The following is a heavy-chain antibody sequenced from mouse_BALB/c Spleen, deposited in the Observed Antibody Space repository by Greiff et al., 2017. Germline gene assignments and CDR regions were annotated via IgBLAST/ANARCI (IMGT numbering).Heavy chain of an antibody. CDR3: ARDSSGFAY. V-gene: IGHV2-9*02. D-gene: IGHD3-1*01. CDR1: GFSLTSYG. CDR2: IWAGGST. Sequence: VMLVESGHGLVAPSQSLSITCTVSGFSLTSYGVHWVRQPPGKGLEWLGVIWAGGSTNYNSALMSRLSISKDNSKSQVFLKMNSLQTDDTAMYYCARDSSGFAYWGQGTLVTVSA. J-gene: IGHJ3*01.